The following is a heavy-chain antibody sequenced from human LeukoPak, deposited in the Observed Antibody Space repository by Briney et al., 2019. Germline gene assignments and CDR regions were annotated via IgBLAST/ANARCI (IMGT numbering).Heavy chain of an antibody. CDR1: GFTFSSYT. CDR3: ASPGPVEAATGTGAFDI. CDR2: ISSSSSTI. D-gene: IGHD6-13*01. Sequence: GGSLRLPCAASGFTFSSYTMNWVRQAPGKGLEWVSYISSSSSTIYYADSVKGRFTISRDNAKNSLYLQMNSLRAEDTAVYYCASPGPVEAATGTGAFDIWGQGTMVTVSS. V-gene: IGHV3-48*01. J-gene: IGHJ3*02.